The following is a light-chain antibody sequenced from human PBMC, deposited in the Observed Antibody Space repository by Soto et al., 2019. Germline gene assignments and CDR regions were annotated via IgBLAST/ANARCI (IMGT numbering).Light chain of an antibody. J-gene: IGKJ1*01. CDR3: QQYNSYPWT. CDR2: AAS. V-gene: IGKV1-5*01. Sequence: QSPHSPCTQSYEVGDTVTITCRASQTISSWLAWYQQKPGKAPKLLIYAASTLQSGVPSRFSGSGSGTEFTLTISSLQPDDFATYHCQQYNSYPWTFGQGTKVDIK. CDR1: QTISSW.